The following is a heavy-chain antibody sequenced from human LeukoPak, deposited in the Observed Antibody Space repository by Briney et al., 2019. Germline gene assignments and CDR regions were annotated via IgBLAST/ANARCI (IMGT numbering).Heavy chain of an antibody. CDR3: ATKAIPASVARYLDY. CDR2: ISSSSSTI. Sequence: PGGSLRLSCAASGFTFSSYSMNWVRQAPGKGREWVSYISSSSSTIYYADSVKGRFTISRDNAKNSLYLQMNSLRAEDTAVYSCATKAIPASVARYLDYWGQGTLVIVSS. J-gene: IGHJ4*02. CDR1: GFTFSSYS. V-gene: IGHV3-48*01. D-gene: IGHD2-2*01.